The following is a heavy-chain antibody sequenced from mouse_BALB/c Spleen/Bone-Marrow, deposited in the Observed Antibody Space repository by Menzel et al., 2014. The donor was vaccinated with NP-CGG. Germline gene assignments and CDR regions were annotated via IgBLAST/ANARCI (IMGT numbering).Heavy chain of an antibody. CDR2: IDPANGNT. CDR3: AVYYYGSSLFAY. Sequence: VQLKQSGAELVKPGASVKLSCAASGFNIKDTYMHWVKPRPEQGLEWIGRIDPANGNTKYDPKFQGKATITADTSSNTAYLQLSSLTSEDTAVYYCAVYYYGSSLFAYWGQGTLVTVSA. CDR1: GFNIKDTY. J-gene: IGHJ3*01. V-gene: IGHV14-3*02. D-gene: IGHD1-1*01.